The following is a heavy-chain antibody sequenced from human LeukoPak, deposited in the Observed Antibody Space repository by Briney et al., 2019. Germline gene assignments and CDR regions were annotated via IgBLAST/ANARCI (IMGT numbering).Heavy chain of an antibody. Sequence: SETLSLTCTVSGGSISSYYWSWIQQPAGTGLEWIGRISASGTTTYNPSLRSRVTMSVHTSKNQFSLKLSSVTAADTAVYYCARTVTLGNWYFDLWGRGTLVTVSS. CDR3: ARTVTLGNWYFDL. CDR1: GGSISSYY. CDR2: ISASGTT. V-gene: IGHV4-4*07. D-gene: IGHD4-17*01. J-gene: IGHJ2*01.